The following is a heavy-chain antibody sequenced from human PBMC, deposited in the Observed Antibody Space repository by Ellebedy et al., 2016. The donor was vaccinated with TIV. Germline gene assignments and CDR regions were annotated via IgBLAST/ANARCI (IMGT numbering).Heavy chain of an antibody. CDR1: GYTLTELS. J-gene: IGHJ5*02. V-gene: IGHV1-24*01. CDR3: VRVFEAELDP. D-gene: IGHD3-16*01. CDR2: FDPEDGET. Sequence: ASVKVSXXVSGYTLTELSMHWVRQAPGKGLEWMGGFDPEDGETIYAQKFQGRVTMTEDTSTDTAYMELSSLTSEDTAVYYCVRVFEAELDPWGQGTLVTVSS.